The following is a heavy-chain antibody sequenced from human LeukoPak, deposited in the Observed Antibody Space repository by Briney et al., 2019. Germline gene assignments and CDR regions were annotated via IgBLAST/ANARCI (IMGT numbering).Heavy chain of an antibody. CDR2: ISGSGGST. J-gene: IGHJ4*02. CDR1: GFTFSSYA. Sequence: GGSLRLSCAASGFTFSSYAMSWVRQAPGKGLEWVSAISGSGGSTFYADSVKGRFTISRDNSKNTLYLQMNSLRADDTAVYYCAKGPNIVVVTALDYWGQGTLVTVSS. V-gene: IGHV3-23*01. CDR3: AKGPNIVVVTALDY. D-gene: IGHD2-21*02.